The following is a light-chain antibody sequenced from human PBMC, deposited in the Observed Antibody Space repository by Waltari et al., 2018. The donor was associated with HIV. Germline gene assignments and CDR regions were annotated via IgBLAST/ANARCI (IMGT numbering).Light chain of an antibody. Sequence: SYVLTQPPSVSVAPGKTARITCGGNNIGSKSVHWYQQKPGQAPVLVIYYDSDRPAGIPERFSGSNSGNTATLTISRVEAGDEADYYCQVWDSSSDRLWVFGGGTKLTVL. CDR2: YDS. V-gene: IGLV3-21*04. CDR1: NIGSKS. CDR3: QVWDSSSDRLWV. J-gene: IGLJ3*02.